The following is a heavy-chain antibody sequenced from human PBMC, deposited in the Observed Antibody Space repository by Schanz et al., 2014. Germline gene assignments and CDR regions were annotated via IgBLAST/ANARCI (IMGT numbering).Heavy chain of an antibody. CDR3: AKDPQGDKNDRAYYFDY. V-gene: IGHV3-23*01. Sequence: EVHLLDSGGGLVQPGGSLRLSCAASGFTFSSYAMSWVRQAPGKGLEWVSSISSGGNPYYANSVKGRFGISRDNSENTLYLQMSSLRVEDTAVYYRAKDPQGDKNDRAYYFDYWGQGPLVSVSS. D-gene: IGHD1-26*01. CDR1: GFTFSSYA. CDR2: ISSGGNP. J-gene: IGHJ4*02.